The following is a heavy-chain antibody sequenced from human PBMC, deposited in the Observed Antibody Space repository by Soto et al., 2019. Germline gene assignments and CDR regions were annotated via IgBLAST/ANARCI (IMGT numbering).Heavy chain of an antibody. V-gene: IGHV3-21*01. CDR2: ISSSSSYI. CDR3: ARPRYKVSSGSSPFGI. D-gene: IGHD6-6*01. Sequence: GGSLRLSCAASGFTFSSYSMNWVRQAPGKGLEWVSSISSSSSYIYYADSVKGRFTISRDNAKNSLYLQMNSLRAEDTAVYYCARPRYKVSSGSSPFGIWGQGTMVTVSS. CDR1: GFTFSSYS. J-gene: IGHJ3*02.